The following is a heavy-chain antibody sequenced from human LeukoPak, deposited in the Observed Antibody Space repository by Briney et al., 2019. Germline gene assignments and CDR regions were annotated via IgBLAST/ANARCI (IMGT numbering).Heavy chain of an antibody. CDR2: ISAYNGNT. Sequence: GASVKVSCKASGYTFTSYGISWVRQAPGQGLEWMGWISAYNGNTNYAQKLQGRVTMTTDTSTSTAYMELRSLRSDDMAVYYCARDQAVAGKRGVYNWFDPWGQGTLVTVSS. CDR1: GYTFTSYG. CDR3: ARDQAVAGKRGVYNWFDP. V-gene: IGHV1-18*03. J-gene: IGHJ5*02. D-gene: IGHD6-19*01.